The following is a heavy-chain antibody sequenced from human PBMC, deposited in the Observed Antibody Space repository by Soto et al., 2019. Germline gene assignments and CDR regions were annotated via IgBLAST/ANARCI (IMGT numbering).Heavy chain of an antibody. V-gene: IGHV3-30*18. CDR2: ISYDGSNK. J-gene: IGHJ6*02. D-gene: IGHD5-18*01. CDR3: AKDGGRYSYGAYYYYGMDV. CDR1: GFTFSSYG. Sequence: PGGSLRLSCAASGFTFSSYGMHWVRQAPGKGLEWVAVISYDGSNKYYADSVKGRFTISRDNSKNTLYLQMNSLRAEDTAVYYCAKDGGRYSYGAYYYYGMDVWGQGTTVTVSS.